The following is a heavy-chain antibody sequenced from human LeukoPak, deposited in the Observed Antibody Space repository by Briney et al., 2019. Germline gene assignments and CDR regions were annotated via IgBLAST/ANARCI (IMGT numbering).Heavy chain of an antibody. V-gene: IGHV4-59*01. CDR1: GGSISSYY. Sequence: PSETLSLTCTVSGGSISSYYWSWIRQPPGKGLEWIGYIYYSGSTNYNPSLKSRVTISLDTSKNQFSLRLSSVTAADTAVYYCARSPSAARADYWGQGTLVTVSS. J-gene: IGHJ4*02. D-gene: IGHD6-25*01. CDR2: IYYSGST. CDR3: ARSPSAARADY.